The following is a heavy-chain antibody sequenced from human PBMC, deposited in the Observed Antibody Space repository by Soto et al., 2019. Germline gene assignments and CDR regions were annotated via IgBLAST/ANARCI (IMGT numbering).Heavy chain of an antibody. J-gene: IGHJ3*02. Sequence: EVQLVESGGGLVQPGGSLRLSCTASGVIVSDTYMNWVRQAPGKGLEWVSVISNRGDTHYADSVRGRFSLSRDIADNTLHLQMNTLSVEHTAVYYCAREPRYCRGGSCSITGDAFDIWGQGTMVTVSS. D-gene: IGHD2-15*01. CDR1: GVIVSDTY. CDR3: AREPRYCRGGSCSITGDAFDI. CDR2: ISNRGDT. V-gene: IGHV3-66*01.